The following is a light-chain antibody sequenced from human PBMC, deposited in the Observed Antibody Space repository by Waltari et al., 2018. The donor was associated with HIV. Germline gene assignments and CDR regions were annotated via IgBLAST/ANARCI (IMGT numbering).Light chain of an antibody. V-gene: IGLV1-40*01. Sequence: QSVLTPPPSVSGAPGQRVTVPCTGSTSNIGAGHDVQWYQHLPGRAPKRLIYGNINRPSGVPDRFSGSKSGTSASLAITGLQSEDEGDYYCQSYDSSLSAWVFGGGTKLTVL. J-gene: IGLJ3*02. CDR1: TSNIGAGHD. CDR3: QSYDSSLSAWV. CDR2: GNI.